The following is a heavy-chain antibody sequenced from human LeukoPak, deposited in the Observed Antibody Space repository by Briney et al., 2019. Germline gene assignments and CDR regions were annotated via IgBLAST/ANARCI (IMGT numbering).Heavy chain of an antibody. CDR3: ARDPGYCSGGSCQYYYYYYMDV. CDR2: ISDNSRYI. D-gene: IGHD2-15*01. J-gene: IGHJ6*03. V-gene: IGHV3-21*01. CDR1: GFTFSTYN. Sequence: GGSLRLSCAASGFTFSTYNMNWVRQAPGKGLEWDSSISDNSRYIYYADSVKGRFTISRDNAKNSLYLQMNSLRDEDTAVYYCARDPGYCSGGSCQYYYYYYMDVWGKGTTVTVSS.